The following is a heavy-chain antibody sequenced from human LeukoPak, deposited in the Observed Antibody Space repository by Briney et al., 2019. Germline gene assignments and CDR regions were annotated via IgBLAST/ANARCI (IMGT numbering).Heavy chain of an antibody. J-gene: IGHJ3*02. Sequence: ASVKVSCKASGYTFNRYGISWVRQAPGQGLEWMGWIGSYNGNTNCAQKLQGRVTMTTDTSTSTAYMELRSLKSDDTAVYYCARTSYVRRSYRSDDAFDIWGQGTMVTVSP. CDR1: GYTFNRYG. CDR3: ARTSYVRRSYRSDDAFDI. V-gene: IGHV1-18*01. D-gene: IGHD3-16*02. CDR2: IGSYNGNT.